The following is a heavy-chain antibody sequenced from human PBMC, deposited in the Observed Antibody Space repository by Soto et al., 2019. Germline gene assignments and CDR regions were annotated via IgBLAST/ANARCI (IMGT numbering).Heavy chain of an antibody. CDR3: ARQVVETTVVTAILWRNYYYYGMDV. J-gene: IGHJ6*02. D-gene: IGHD2-21*02. CDR1: GGSISSSSYY. Sequence: PSETLSLTCTVPGGSISSSSYYWGWIRQPPGKGLEWIGSTYYSGSTYYNTSLKSRVTISVDTSKNQFSLKLSSVTAAVTAVFYCARQVVETTVVTAILWRNYYYYGMDVWGQGTTVTVSS. CDR2: TYYSGST. V-gene: IGHV4-39*01.